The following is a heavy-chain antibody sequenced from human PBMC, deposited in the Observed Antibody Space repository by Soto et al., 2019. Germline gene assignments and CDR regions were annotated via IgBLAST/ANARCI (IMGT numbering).Heavy chain of an antibody. J-gene: IGHJ4*02. V-gene: IGHV3-73*01. CDR2: IRSKANSYAT. CDR3: TSRTRLGGYSSYEENDY. D-gene: IGHD5-12*01. CDR1: GFTFSGSA. Sequence: GGSLRLSCAASGFTFSGSAMHWVRQASGKGLEWVGRIRSKANSYATAYAASVKGRFTISRDDSKNTAYLQMNSLKTEDTAVYYCTSRTRLGGYSSYEENDYWGQGTLVTVSS.